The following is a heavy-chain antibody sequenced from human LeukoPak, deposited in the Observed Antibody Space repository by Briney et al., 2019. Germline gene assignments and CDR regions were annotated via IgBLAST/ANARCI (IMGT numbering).Heavy chain of an antibody. CDR2: IYYSGST. Sequence: PSETLSLTCTVSGGSISGRSYYWGWIRQPPGKGLEWIGSIYYSGSTYYNPSLKSGVTISVDTSKNQFSLKLSSVTAADTAVYYCARDPGDYPSGKVYFDYWGQGTLVTVSS. D-gene: IGHD4-17*01. V-gene: IGHV4-39*07. CDR3: ARDPGDYPSGKVYFDY. CDR1: GGSISGRSYY. J-gene: IGHJ4*02.